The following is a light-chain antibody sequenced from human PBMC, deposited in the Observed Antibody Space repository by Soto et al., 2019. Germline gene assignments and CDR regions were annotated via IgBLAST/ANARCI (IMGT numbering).Light chain of an antibody. CDR1: SNDVGGYNY. V-gene: IGLV2-11*01. CDR2: DVG. CDR3: CSYAGSYSLV. J-gene: IGLJ2*01. Sequence: QSVLTQPRSVSGSPGQSVTLSCTGTSNDVGGYNYVSWYQQYPGKAPTLMIYDVGKRPSGVPDRFSGSKSGNTASLIISGLQAEDEAEYYCCSYAGSYSLVFGGGTKVTVL.